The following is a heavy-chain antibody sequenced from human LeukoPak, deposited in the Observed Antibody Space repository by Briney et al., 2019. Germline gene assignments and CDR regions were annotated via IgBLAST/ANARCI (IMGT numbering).Heavy chain of an antibody. D-gene: IGHD1-14*01. J-gene: IGHJ5*02. CDR3: AKDLGPTGAARFDP. Sequence: GGSLRLSCAASGFTSDEYAMHWVRQPPGKGLEWVSLISGDGGSTYSADSVKGRFTISRDNSKNSLYLQMDRLRTEDTAFYYCAKDLGPTGAARFDPWGQGTLVTVSS. CDR1: GFTSDEYA. CDR2: ISGDGGST. V-gene: IGHV3-43*02.